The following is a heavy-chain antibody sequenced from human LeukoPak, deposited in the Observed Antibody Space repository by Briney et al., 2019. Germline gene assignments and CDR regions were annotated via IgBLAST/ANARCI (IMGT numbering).Heavy chain of an antibody. J-gene: IGHJ4*02. CDR1: GGSFSDYY. D-gene: IGHD5-18*01. CDR2: INHSGGA. CDR3: ARGGYSYGGFDY. Sequence: SETLSLTCAVYGGSFSDYYWSWIRQPPGKGLEWIGEINHSGGANYNPSLKSRVTISVDTSKNQFSLKLSSVTAADTAVYYCARGGYSYGGFDYWGQGTLVTVSS. V-gene: IGHV4-34*01.